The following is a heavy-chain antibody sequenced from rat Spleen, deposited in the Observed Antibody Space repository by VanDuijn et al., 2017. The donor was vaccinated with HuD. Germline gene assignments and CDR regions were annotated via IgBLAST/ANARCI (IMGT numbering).Heavy chain of an antibody. CDR1: GITFSKYG. J-gene: IGHJ1*01. Sequence: EVELVESGGGLVQPGRSMKVSCAASGITFSKYGMAWVRQAPTKGLEWVASISYDGSSTYYRDSVKGRFTISRDNAKSTLYLQMNSLRSEDTATYYCTRRYPLTGYWYFDFWGPGTMVTVSS. V-gene: IGHV5-22*01. D-gene: IGHD3-8*01. CDR2: ISYDGSST. CDR3: TRRYPLTGYWYFDF.